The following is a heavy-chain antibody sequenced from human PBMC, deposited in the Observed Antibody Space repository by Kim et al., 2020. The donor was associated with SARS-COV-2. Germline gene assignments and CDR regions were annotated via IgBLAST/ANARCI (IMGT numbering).Heavy chain of an antibody. V-gene: IGHV2-5*02. Sequence: SGPTLVKPTQTLTLTCTFSGFSLSTSGVGVGWIRQPPGKALEWLALIYLDDDKLYSPSLKNRLTITKDTSKNQVVLTMTNMDPVDRATYYCAHSTPSSWYGNWFDPWGQGTLVTVSS. J-gene: IGHJ5*02. CDR2: IYLDDDK. D-gene: IGHD6-13*01. CDR3: AHSTPSSWYGNWFDP. CDR1: GFSLSTSGVG.